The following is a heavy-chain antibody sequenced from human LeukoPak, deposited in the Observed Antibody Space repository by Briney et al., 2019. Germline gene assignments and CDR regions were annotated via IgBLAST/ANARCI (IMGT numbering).Heavy chain of an antibody. CDR2: IDPDSGDT. V-gene: IGHV1-2*02. Sequence: GASVKVSCTASGYSFTAYYMHLVRQAPGQGLEWMGWIDPDSGDTKYAQNFQDRVTMTWDTSVSTAYMGLSSLTSDDTAVYYCASKGAGYCRSTICQGAFDIWGQGSMVTVSS. J-gene: IGHJ3*02. CDR3: ASKGAGYCRSTICQGAFDI. D-gene: IGHD2-2*01. CDR1: GYSFTAYY.